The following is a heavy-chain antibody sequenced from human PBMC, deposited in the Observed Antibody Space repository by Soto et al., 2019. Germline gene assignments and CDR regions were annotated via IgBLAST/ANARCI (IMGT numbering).Heavy chain of an antibody. D-gene: IGHD3-16*01. J-gene: IGHJ1*01. CDR1: GGSFSGYY. Sequence: QVQLQQWGAGLLKPSETLSLTCAVYGGSFSGYYCSWVRQPPGKGLEWIGELNDSGGTNYNASLKRRVGMPQDTSKNHFPLRRGLVTAGDTAVYSCPRAGGGVKEWGKGPLVTVPT. CDR3: PRAGGGVKE. V-gene: IGHV4-34*01. CDR2: LNDSGGT.